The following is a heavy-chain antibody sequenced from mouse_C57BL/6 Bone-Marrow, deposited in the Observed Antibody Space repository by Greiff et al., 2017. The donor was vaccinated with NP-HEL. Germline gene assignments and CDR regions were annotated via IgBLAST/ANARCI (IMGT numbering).Heavy chain of an antibody. CDR3: AREGTWEGDFDV. Sequence: VQLQQSGAELVRPGSSVKMSCKPSGYTFTSYGINWVKPRPGQGLEWIGSIYIGNGYTEYHEKFKGKATLTSDTSSRTAYMQRSSLTSEDSAIYVCAREGTWEGDFDVGGTGTTLTVSS. D-gene: IGHD4-1*01. J-gene: IGHJ1*03. V-gene: IGHV1-58*01. CDR1: GYTFTSYG. CDR2: IYIGNGYT.